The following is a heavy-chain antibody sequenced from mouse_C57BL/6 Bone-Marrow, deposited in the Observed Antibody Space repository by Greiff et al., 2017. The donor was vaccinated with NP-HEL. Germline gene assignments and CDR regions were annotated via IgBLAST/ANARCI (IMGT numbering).Heavy chain of an antibody. D-gene: IGHD2-3*01. CDR3: ARIWLLRYYYAMDY. J-gene: IGHJ4*01. CDR1: GYTFTDYY. Sequence: SGPVLVKPGASVKMSCKASGYTFTDYYMNWVKQSHGKSLEWIGVINPYNGGTSYNQKFKGKATLTVDKSSSTAYMELNSLTSEYSAVYYCARIWLLRYYYAMDYWGQGTSVTVSS. CDR2: INPYNGGT. V-gene: IGHV1-19*01.